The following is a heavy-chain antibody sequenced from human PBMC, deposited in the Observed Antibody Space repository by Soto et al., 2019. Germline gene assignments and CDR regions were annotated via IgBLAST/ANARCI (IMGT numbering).Heavy chain of an antibody. D-gene: IGHD2-2*01. V-gene: IGHV1-18*01. CDR1: GYTFTNYG. CDR2: IDTYNGNT. J-gene: IGHJ4*02. CDR3: ARGGRTVAADY. Sequence: QVQLVQSGAEVKEPGASVKVSCKASGYTFTNYGITWVRQAPGQGLEWMGWIDTYNGNTHYAQSLQGRVTVIADTSTSTGYMELRSLRSDDTAVYYCARGGRTVAADYWGQGTLVTVSS.